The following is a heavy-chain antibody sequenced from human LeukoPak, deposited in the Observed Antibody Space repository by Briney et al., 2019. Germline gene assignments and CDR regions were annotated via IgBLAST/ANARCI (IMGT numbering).Heavy chain of an antibody. CDR3: ARGGLRQVRGVTRIHTPRFDY. CDR1: GYTFTSYG. D-gene: IGHD3-10*01. Sequence: GASVKVSCKAPGYTFTSYGISWVRQAPGQGLEWMGWISAYNGNTNYAQKLQGRVTMTTDTSTSTAYMELRSPRSDDTAVYYCARGGLRQVRGVTRIHTPRFDYWGQGTLVTVSS. V-gene: IGHV1-18*04. J-gene: IGHJ4*02. CDR2: ISAYNGNT.